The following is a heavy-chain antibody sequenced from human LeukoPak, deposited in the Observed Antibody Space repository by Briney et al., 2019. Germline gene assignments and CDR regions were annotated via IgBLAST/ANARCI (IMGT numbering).Heavy chain of an antibody. CDR2: IYPGDSGI. J-gene: IGHJ4*02. Sequence: GESLKISCKGSGYSFTSYWIGWVRQMPGKGLEWMGIIYPGDSGIRYSPSFQGQVTISADKSISTAYLQWRSLKASDTAMYYCARHLTYASAWYCPDYWGQGTLVTVSS. CDR3: ARHLTYASAWYCPDY. CDR1: GYSFTSYW. V-gene: IGHV5-51*01. D-gene: IGHD6-19*01.